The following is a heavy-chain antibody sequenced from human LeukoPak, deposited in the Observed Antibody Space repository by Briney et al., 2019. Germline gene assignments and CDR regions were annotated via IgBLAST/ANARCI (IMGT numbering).Heavy chain of an antibody. J-gene: IGHJ4*02. CDR1: GGSISSYY. D-gene: IGHD3-16*02. Sequence: PSETLSLTCTVSGGSISSYYWSWIRQPPGKGLEWIGYIYYSGSTNYNPSLKSRVTISVATSKNQFSLKLSSVTAADTAVYYCARHPPPYDRYFDYWGQGTLVTVSS. CDR3: ARHPPPYDRYFDY. V-gene: IGHV4-59*08. CDR2: IYYSGST.